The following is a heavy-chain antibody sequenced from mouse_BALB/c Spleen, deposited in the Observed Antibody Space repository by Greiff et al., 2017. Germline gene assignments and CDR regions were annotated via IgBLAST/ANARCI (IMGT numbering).Heavy chain of an antibody. D-gene: IGHD1-1*01. Sequence: DVQLVESGGGLVKPGGSLKLSCAASGFAFSSYDMSWVRQTPEKRLEWVAYISSGGGSTYYPDTVKGRFTISRDNAKNTLYLQMSSLKSEDTAMYYCARHYYGSSYDYWGQGTTLTVSS. CDR2: ISSGGGST. CDR3: ARHYYGSSYDY. J-gene: IGHJ2*01. V-gene: IGHV5-12-1*01. CDR1: GFAFSSYD.